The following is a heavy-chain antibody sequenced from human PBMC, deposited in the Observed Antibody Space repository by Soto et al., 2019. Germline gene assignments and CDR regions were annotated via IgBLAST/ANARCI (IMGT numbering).Heavy chain of an antibody. J-gene: IGHJ6*02. CDR1: GGSISSSSYY. V-gene: IGHV4-39*01. CDR2: IYYSGRT. D-gene: IGHD3-3*01. Sequence: PSETLSLTCTVSGGSISSSSYYWGWIRQPPEKGLAMIGSIYYSGRTYYNPSLKSRVTISVDTSKNQFSLKLSSVTAADTAVYYCARHVGTIFGVVMINYYGLDVWGQGTTVTVS. CDR3: ARHVGTIFGVVMINYYGLDV.